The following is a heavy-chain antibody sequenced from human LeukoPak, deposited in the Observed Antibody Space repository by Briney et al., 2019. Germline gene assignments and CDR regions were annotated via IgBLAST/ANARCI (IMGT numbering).Heavy chain of an antibody. J-gene: IGHJ4*02. D-gene: IGHD3-10*01. CDR2: ISYDGSNK. CDR3: ARDYFGAGILDY. CDR1: GFTFSSYA. Sequence: GGSLRLSCAASGFTFSSYAMHWVRQAPGKGLEWVAAISYDGSNKYSADSVKGRFTISRDNAKNTLYLQMNSLRAEDTAVYYCARDYFGAGILDYWGQGTLVSVSS. V-gene: IGHV3-30*04.